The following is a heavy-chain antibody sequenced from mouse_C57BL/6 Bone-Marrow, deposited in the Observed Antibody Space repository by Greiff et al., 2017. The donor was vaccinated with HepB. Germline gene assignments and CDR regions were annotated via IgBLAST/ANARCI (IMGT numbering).Heavy chain of an antibody. Sequence: EVMLVESEGGLVQPGSSMKLSCTASGFTFSDYYMALVRQVPEKGLEWVANINYDGSSTYYLDSLKSRFIISRDNAKNILYLQMSSLKSEDTATYYCARDGGYYVFDYWGQGTTLTVSS. CDR1: GFTFSDYY. J-gene: IGHJ2*01. V-gene: IGHV5-16*01. CDR3: ARDGGYYVFDY. D-gene: IGHD2-3*01. CDR2: INYDGSST.